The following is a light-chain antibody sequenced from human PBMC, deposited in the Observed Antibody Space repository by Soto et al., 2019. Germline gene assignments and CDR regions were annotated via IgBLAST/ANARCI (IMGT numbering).Light chain of an antibody. CDR2: DVS. CDR3: SSYTSSSTWV. V-gene: IGLV2-14*01. J-gene: IGLJ3*02. CDR1: SSDVGGYNY. Sequence: QSALTQPASVSGSPGQWITISCTGTSSDVGGYNYVSWYQQHPGKAPKLMIYDVSNRPSGVSNRFSGSKSGNTASLTISGLQAEDEADYYCSSYTSSSTWVFCGGTKLTVL.